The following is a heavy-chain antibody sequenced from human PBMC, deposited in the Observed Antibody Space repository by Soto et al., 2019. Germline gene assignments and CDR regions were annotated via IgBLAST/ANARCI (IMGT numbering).Heavy chain of an antibody. CDR1: GCPFSTYT. Sequence: GGSLRLSCAASGCPFSTYTLHWVRQAPGKGLEWVAVMSFDGNNKYYADSVKGRFTISRDNSKNTLYLQVNSLRAEDTAVYYCARDPYTLYYFDYWGQGTLVPVSS. CDR3: ARDPYTLYYFDY. CDR2: MSFDGNNK. V-gene: IGHV3-30-3*01. D-gene: IGHD2-2*02. J-gene: IGHJ4*02.